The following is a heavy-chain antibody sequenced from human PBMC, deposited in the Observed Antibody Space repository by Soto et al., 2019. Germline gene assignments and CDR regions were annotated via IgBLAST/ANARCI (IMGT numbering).Heavy chain of an antibody. CDR3: VRVLYDSGVVDF. J-gene: IGHJ4*02. V-gene: IGHV3-53*01. CDR2: IQSGGAT. Sequence: QLVESGGGLFQAGGSTRLSCLVSGFTVGRHDMAWVRQAPGKGLEWASIIQSGGATYYPDSAQGRFTISRDNSKNTVYLQMNSLGVEDTGVYSCVRVLYDSGVVDFWGQGSLITVS. CDR1: GFTVGRHD. D-gene: IGHD5-12*01.